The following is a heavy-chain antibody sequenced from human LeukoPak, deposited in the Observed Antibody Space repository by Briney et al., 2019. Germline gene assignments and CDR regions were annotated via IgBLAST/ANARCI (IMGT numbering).Heavy chain of an antibody. CDR2: IRYDGSNK. Sequence: GGSLRLSCAASGFTFSSYGMHWVRQAPGKGLEWVAFIRYDGSNKYYADSVKGRSTISRDNSKNTLYLQMNSLRAEDTAVYYCAKDDSPDCSSTSCYTRGVNWFDPWGQGTLVTVSS. V-gene: IGHV3-30*02. CDR3: AKDDSPDCSSTSCYTRGVNWFDP. CDR1: GFTFSSYG. D-gene: IGHD2-2*02. J-gene: IGHJ5*02.